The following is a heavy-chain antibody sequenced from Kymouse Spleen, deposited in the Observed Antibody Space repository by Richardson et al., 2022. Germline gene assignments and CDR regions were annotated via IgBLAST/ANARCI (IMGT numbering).Heavy chain of an antibody. CDR3: ARGGTIFGVVPYYYYYYGMDV. J-gene: IGHJ6*02. CDR1: GGSFSGYY. V-gene: IGHV4-34*01. CDR2: INHSGST. Sequence: QVQLQQWGAGLLKPSETLSLTCAVYGGSFSGYYWSWIRQPPGKGLEWIGEINHSGSTNYNPSLKSRVTISVDTSKNQFSLKLSSVTAADTAVYYCARGGTIFGVVPYYYYYYGMDVWGQGTTVTVSS. D-gene: IGHD3-3*01.